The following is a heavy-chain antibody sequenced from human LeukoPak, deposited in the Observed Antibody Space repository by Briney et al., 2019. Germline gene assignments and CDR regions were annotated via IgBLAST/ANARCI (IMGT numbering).Heavy chain of an antibody. V-gene: IGHV3-74*01. CDR2: INGDGSDK. CDR3: VRGLGSGYSYAYGVY. D-gene: IGHD5-18*01. J-gene: IGHJ4*02. Sequence: PGGSLRLSCEASGFTFSSYWMHWLRQAPGKGLVWVSRINGDGSDKNSADSVKGRFTISRDNAKNTLYLQMNSLRAEDTALYYCVRGLGSGYSYAYGVYWGQGTLVTVSS. CDR1: GFTFSSYW.